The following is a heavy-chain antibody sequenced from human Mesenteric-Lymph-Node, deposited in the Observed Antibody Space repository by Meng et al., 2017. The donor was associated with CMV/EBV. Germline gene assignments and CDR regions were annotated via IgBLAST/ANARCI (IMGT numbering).Heavy chain of an antibody. J-gene: IGHJ6*02. CDR1: GYTFTGYY. CDR2: IIPILGIA. V-gene: IGHV1-69*04. CDR3: ARGPSSSRWSYYHYYGLDV. D-gene: IGHD6-13*01. Sequence: SVKVSCKASGYTFTGYYMHWVRQAPGQGLEWMGRIIPILGIANYAQKFQGRVTITADKSTSTAYMELSSLRSEDTAVYYCARGPSSSRWSYYHYYGLDVWGQGTTVTVSS.